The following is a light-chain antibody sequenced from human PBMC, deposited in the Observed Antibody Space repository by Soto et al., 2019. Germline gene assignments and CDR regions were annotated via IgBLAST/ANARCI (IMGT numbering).Light chain of an antibody. Sequence: EMVMTQSPATLSVSPGERATLSCRASQSISSYLAWYQQKPGQGPRLLIYGASTRATGIPARFSGSGSGTDVTLTISSLQSEDFAVYYCQQYNKWPLTFGQGTKLEIK. CDR1: QSISSY. CDR3: QQYNKWPLT. CDR2: GAS. V-gene: IGKV3-15*01. J-gene: IGKJ2*01.